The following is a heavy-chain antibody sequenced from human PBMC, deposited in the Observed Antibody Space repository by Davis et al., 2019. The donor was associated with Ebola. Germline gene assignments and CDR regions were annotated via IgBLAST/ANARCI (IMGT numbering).Heavy chain of an antibody. CDR2: ITPFNGNT. Sequence: SVKVSCKASGYTFTSYDINWVRQATGQALEWMGWITPFNGNTNYAQKFQDRVTITRDRSMSTAYMELSSLRSEDTAMYYCASQAAGIAAAGLGPWGQGTLVTVSS. V-gene: IGHV1-45*02. CDR1: GYTFTSYD. CDR3: ASQAAGIAAAGLGP. J-gene: IGHJ5*02. D-gene: IGHD6-13*01.